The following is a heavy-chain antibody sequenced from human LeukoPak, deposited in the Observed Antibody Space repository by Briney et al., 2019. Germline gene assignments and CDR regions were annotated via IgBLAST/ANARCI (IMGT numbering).Heavy chain of an antibody. CDR1: GYTFTTYD. CDR3: ARHKFPVWFGELLGTDY. Sequence: ASVKVSCKASGYTFTTYDINWVRQAPGQGLEWMGWISAYNGNTNYAQKLQGRVTMTTDTSTSTAYMELRSLRSDDTAVYYCARHKFPVWFGELLGTDYWGQGTLVTVSS. J-gene: IGHJ4*02. D-gene: IGHD3-10*01. V-gene: IGHV1-18*01. CDR2: ISAYNGNT.